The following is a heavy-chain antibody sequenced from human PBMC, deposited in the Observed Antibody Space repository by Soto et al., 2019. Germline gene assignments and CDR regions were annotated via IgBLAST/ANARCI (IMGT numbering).Heavy chain of an antibody. CDR2: IYYSGST. J-gene: IGHJ4*02. CDR1: GGSISSSPYY. Sequence: SETLSLTCTVSGGSISSSPYYWGWIRQPPGKGLEWIGSIYYSGSTYYNSSLKSRVTISVDTSKNQFSLKLSSVTAADTAVYYCARHKRAYCTNGVCAKGYFDYWGQGTLVTVSS. V-gene: IGHV4-39*01. D-gene: IGHD2-8*01. CDR3: ARHKRAYCTNGVCAKGYFDY.